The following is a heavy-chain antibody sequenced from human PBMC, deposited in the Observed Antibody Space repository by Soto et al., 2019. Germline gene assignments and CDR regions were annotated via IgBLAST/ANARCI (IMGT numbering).Heavy chain of an antibody. CDR1: GDFVSSVSYH. CDR2: IYYGGIT. D-gene: IGHD1-20*01. CDR3: ARQLESRVYNH. J-gene: IGHJ4*02. Sequence: QVQLQESGPRLVKPSETLSLTCSVAGDFVSSVSYHWSWIRQSPGRGLEWIGYIYYGGITNYNPSREGRVPMSPDTSNTHFSLNLGSVTASDTAVYYGARQLESRVYNHWGQETLVPVSS. V-gene: IGHV4-61*01.